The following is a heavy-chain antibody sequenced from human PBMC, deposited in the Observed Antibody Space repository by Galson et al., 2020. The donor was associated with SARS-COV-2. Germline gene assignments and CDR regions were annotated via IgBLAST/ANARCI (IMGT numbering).Heavy chain of an antibody. Sequence: GGSLRLSCAASGFTFSNYWMHWVRQTPGKGLEWVSRIKSDGSNITYADSVKGRFTISRDNSKNTLYLQMNSLRAEDTAVYYCAKDGGSNYDWFDPWGQGTLVTVSS. D-gene: IGHD4-4*01. CDR1: GFTFSNYW. J-gene: IGHJ5*02. CDR3: AKDGGSNYDWFDP. CDR2: IKSDGSNI. V-gene: IGHV3-74*01.